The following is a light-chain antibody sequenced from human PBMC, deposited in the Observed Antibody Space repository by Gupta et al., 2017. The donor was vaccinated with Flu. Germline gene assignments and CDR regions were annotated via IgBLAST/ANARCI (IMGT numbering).Light chain of an antibody. CDR1: TSNIGGNY. Sequence: HSVLTQPPSASGTPGQRVTLCCPGSTSNIGGNYVYWYQQFPGTAPKLLIHRVNQRPSGVPNRFSGSKSGTSASLAIGGLQSEDEADYYCASWDDILSSWVFGGGTKLTVL. J-gene: IGLJ3*02. CDR2: RVN. V-gene: IGLV1-47*01. CDR3: ASWDDILSSWV.